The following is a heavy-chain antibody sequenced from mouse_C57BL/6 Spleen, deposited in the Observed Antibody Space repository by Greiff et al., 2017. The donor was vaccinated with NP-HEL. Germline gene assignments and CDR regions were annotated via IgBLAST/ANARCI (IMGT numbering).Heavy chain of an antibody. CDR3: AKNGGHYYGSSWEGYYFDY. D-gene: IGHD1-1*01. V-gene: IGHV2-5*01. Sequence: QVQLQQSGPGLVQPSQSLSITCTVSGFSLTSYGVHWVRQSPGKGLEWLGVIWRGGSTDYNAAFMSRLSITKDNSKSQVFFKMNSLQADYTAIYYCAKNGGHYYGSSWEGYYFDYWGQGTTLTVSS. J-gene: IGHJ2*01. CDR1: GFSLTSYG. CDR2: IWRGGST.